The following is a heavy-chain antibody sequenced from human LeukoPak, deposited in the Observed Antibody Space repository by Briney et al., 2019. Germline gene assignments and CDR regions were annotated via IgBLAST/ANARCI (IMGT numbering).Heavy chain of an antibody. D-gene: IGHD2-2*01. J-gene: IGHJ4*02. CDR2: IRYDGSNK. V-gene: IGHV3-30*02. Sequence: GSLLLSGAASGFTFSSYGMHWVRQAPGKGLEGVAFIRYDGSNKYYADSVKGRFTISRDNSKNTLYLQMNSLRAEDTAVYYCAKVPAPHGPLDYWGQGTLVTVSS. CDR1: GFTFSSYG. CDR3: AKVPAPHGPLDY.